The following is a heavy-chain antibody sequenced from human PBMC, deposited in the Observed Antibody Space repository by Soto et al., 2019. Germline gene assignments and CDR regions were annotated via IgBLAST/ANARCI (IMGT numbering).Heavy chain of an antibody. CDR2: ISYDGSNK. D-gene: IGHD3-3*01. CDR1: GFTFSIYA. V-gene: IGHV3-30-3*01. Sequence: GGSLRLSCAASGFTFSIYAMHWVGQGPGKGLEWVAVISYDGSNKYYADSVKGRFTISRDNARNTVSLQMDSLRDEDTAVYYCARIKLVEWFFINVDVYDMDVWGQGTPVTVSS. CDR3: ARIKLVEWFFINVDVYDMDV. J-gene: IGHJ6*02.